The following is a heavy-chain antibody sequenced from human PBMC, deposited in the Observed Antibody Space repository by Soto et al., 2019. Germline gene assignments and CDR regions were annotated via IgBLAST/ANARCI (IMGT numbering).Heavy chain of an antibody. Sequence: EVQLVESGGGLVKPGGSLRLSCAASGFTFSNAWMNWVRQSPGKGLEWVGRIKSKTDGGTTDYAAPVKGRFTISRDDSKNTLYLQMNSLKTEDTAVYYCTIQNARGVPDYWGQGTLVTVSS. V-gene: IGHV3-15*07. CDR2: IKSKTDGGTT. CDR1: GFTFSNAW. CDR3: TIQNARGVPDY. D-gene: IGHD3-10*01. J-gene: IGHJ4*02.